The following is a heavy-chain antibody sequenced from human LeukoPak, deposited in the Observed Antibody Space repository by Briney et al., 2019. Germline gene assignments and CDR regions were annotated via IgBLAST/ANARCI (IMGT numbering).Heavy chain of an antibody. D-gene: IGHD4-23*01. CDR3: AKGTPPGWELDY. CDR2: LRYDATSY. J-gene: IGHJ4*02. V-gene: IGHV3-30*02. CDR1: GFTFSSYG. Sequence: GGSLRLSCAASGFTFSSYGMHWVRQAPGKGLEWVSFLRYDATSYYYAESVKGRFTISRDNSKNTLYLQMNSLRTEDTAVYYCAKGTPPGWELDYWGQGTLVTVSS.